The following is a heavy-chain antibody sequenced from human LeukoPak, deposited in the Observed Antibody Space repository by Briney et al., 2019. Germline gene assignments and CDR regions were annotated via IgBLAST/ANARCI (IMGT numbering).Heavy chain of an antibody. D-gene: IGHD3-22*01. V-gene: IGHV1-2*06. CDR2: INPNSGGT. Sequence: GASVKVSCKASGYTFTSYYMHWVRQAPGQGLEWMGRINPNSGGTNYAQKFQGRVTMTRDTSISTAYMELSRLRSDDTAVYYCAREGYYDSSGYCFDYWGQGTLVTVSS. CDR3: AREGYYDSSGYCFDY. CDR1: GYTFTSYY. J-gene: IGHJ4*02.